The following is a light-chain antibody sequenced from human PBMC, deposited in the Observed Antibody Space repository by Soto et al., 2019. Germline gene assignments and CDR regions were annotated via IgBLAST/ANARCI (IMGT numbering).Light chain of an antibody. CDR3: QQYKNWPLIT. CDR2: DAS. Sequence: EIVMTQSPATLSVSPGERATLSCRASQSVSSNLAWYQQKPGQAPRLLIYDASTRATGLPARFSGSGSGTEFTLTVSSLQSEDFALYYCQQYKNWPLITFGRGTRLEIK. CDR1: QSVSSN. V-gene: IGKV3-15*01. J-gene: IGKJ5*01.